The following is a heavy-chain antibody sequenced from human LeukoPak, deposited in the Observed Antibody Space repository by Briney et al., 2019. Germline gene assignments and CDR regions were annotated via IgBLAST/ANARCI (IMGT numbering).Heavy chain of an antibody. Sequence: SETLSLTCAVYGGSFSGHYWSWVRQAPGKGLEWIGEINHSGSANYNPSLKSRVTLSVDTSKNQFSLKLSSMTAADTAVYFCARGPGGDYSHGYYFDFWGQGTLVSVYS. D-gene: IGHD4-11*01. CDR2: INHSGSA. V-gene: IGHV4-34*01. CDR1: GGSFSGHY. CDR3: ARGPGGDYSHGYYFDF. J-gene: IGHJ4*02.